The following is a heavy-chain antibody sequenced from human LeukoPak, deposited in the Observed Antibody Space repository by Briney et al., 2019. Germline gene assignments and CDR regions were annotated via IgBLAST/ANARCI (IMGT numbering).Heavy chain of an antibody. CDR2: IYYSGST. Sequence: SGTLSLTCTVSGGSVSSGSYYWSWIRQPPGKGLEWIGYIYYSGSTNYNPSLKSRVTISVDTSKNQFSLKLSSVTAADTAVYYCARGYGDYYFDYWGQGTLVTVSS. J-gene: IGHJ4*02. V-gene: IGHV4-61*01. CDR1: GGSVSSGSYY. D-gene: IGHD4-17*01. CDR3: ARGYGDYYFDY.